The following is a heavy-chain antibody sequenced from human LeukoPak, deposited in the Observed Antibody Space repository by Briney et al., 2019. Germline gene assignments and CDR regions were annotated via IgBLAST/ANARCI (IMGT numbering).Heavy chain of an antibody. J-gene: IGHJ4*02. CDR3: AKDLKRYCSGGSCYSFDY. CDR1: GFTFSSYG. D-gene: IGHD2-15*01. CDR2: TSYDGSNK. Sequence: GRSLRLSCAASGFTFSSYGMHWVRQAPGKGLEWVAVTSYDGSNKYYADSVKGRFTISRDNSKNTLYLQMNSLRAEDTAVYYCAKDLKRYCSGGSCYSFDYWGQGTLVTVSS. V-gene: IGHV3-30*18.